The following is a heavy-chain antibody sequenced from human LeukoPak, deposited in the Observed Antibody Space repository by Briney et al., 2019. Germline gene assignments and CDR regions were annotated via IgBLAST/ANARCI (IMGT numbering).Heavy chain of an antibody. CDR2: MNPNSGNT. CDR1: GYTFTSSD. D-gene: IGHD6-19*01. CDR3: ARLTRSGWLYYYYYGMDV. J-gene: IGHJ6*02. Sequence: ASVKVSCKASGYTFTSSDINWVRQATGQGLEWMGWMNPNSGNTGYAQKFQGRVTMTRNTSISTAYMELSSLRSEDTAVYYCARLTRSGWLYYYYYGMDVWGQGTTVTVSS. V-gene: IGHV1-8*01.